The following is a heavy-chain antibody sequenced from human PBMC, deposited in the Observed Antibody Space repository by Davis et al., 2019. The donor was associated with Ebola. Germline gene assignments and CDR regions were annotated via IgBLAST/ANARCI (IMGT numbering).Heavy chain of an antibody. CDR1: GFTFSSYG. CDR2: ISYDGSNN. D-gene: IGHD3-3*01. Sequence: GESLKISCAASGFTFSSYGMHWVRQAPGKGLEWVAVISYDGSNNYYADSVKGRFTISRDNSKNTLYLQMNSLRAEDTAVYYCAKEQETYYDFWSGYYVYRYFDYWGQGTLVTVSS. CDR3: AKEQETYYDFWSGYYVYRYFDY. V-gene: IGHV3-30*18. J-gene: IGHJ4*02.